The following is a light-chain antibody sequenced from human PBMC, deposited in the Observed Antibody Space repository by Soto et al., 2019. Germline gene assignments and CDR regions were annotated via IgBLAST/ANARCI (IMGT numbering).Light chain of an antibody. V-gene: IGKV3-15*01. J-gene: IGKJ1*01. CDR1: QSVSSV. Sequence: EIVMTHSPATLSVSPGERATLSGRASQSVSSVLDSYQQKPGKDARLIVYGAATRATGIPARFSGSGAGTEFTLTIRSLPSEDISVYYCQQYNKWPSVTFGQGTKVDI. CDR2: GAA. CDR3: QQYNKWPSVT.